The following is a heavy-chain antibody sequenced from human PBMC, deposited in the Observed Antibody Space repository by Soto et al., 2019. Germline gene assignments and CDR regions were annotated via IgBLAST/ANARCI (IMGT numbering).Heavy chain of an antibody. D-gene: IGHD4-4*01. J-gene: IGHJ3*02. V-gene: IGHV3-64*01. CDR1: GFTFSSYA. CDR2: ISSNGGST. Sequence: GGSLRLSCAASGFTFSSYAMHWVRQAPGKGLEYVSAISSNGGSTYYANSVKGRFTISRDNSKNTLYLQMGSLRAEDMAVYYCARDYSNYVGAFDIWGQGTMVTVSS. CDR3: ARDYSNYVGAFDI.